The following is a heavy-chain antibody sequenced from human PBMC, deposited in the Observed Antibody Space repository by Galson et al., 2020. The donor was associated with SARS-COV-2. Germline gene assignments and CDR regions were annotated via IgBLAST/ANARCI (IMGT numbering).Heavy chain of an antibody. CDR2: MNPNSGNT. CDR1: GYTFPSYD. CDR3: ARRLTAYYYDSSGYPTGFDY. V-gene: IGHV1-8*01. D-gene: IGHD3-22*01. Sequence: ASVKVSCKASGYTFPSYDINWVRQATGQGPEWMGWMNPNSGNTGHAQQFQGRVTMTRNTSISTAYMELSSMRSEDTAVYYCARRLTAYYYDSSGYPTGFDYWDQGTLVTVSS. J-gene: IGHJ4*02.